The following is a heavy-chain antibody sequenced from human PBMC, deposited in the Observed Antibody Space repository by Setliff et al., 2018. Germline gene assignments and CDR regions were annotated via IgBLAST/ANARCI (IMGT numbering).Heavy chain of an antibody. CDR1: GGTFSSYG. CDR2: INTNTGNP. J-gene: IGHJ6*03. V-gene: IGHV7-4-1*02. CDR3: ARASRYGTIRYRGDYYMDV. Sequence: ASVKVSCKASGGTFSSYGISWVRQAPGQGLEWMGWINTNTGNPSYAQGFTGRFVFSLDTSVSTAYLQISSLKGEDTGVYYCARASRYGTIRYRGDYYMDVWGKGTTVTVSS. D-gene: IGHD5-12*01.